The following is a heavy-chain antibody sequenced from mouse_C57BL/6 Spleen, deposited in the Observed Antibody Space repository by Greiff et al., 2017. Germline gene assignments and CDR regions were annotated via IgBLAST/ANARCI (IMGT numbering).Heavy chain of an antibody. V-gene: IGHV1-22*01. Sequence: EVQLQQSGPELVKPGASVKMSCKASGYTFTDYNMHWVKQSHGKSLEWIGYINPNNGGTSYNQKFKGKATLTVNKSSSAAYMELRSLTSEDSAVYYCARQGLRLYFDYWGQGTTLTVSS. D-gene: IGHD2-4*01. CDR3: ARQGLRLYFDY. CDR1: GYTFTDYN. J-gene: IGHJ2*01. CDR2: INPNNGGT.